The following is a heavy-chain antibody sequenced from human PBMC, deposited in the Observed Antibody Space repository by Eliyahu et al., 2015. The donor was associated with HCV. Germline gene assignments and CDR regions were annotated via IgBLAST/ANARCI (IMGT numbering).Heavy chain of an antibody. V-gene: IGHV3-74*01. Sequence: EVQLVESGGGLVQPGGSLRLSCAASGFAFSDRWMPWVRQAPGKGLMWVARVNPDGTTTNYADSVKGRFTISRDNAKNTLYLQLSSLRAEDTAVYHCARDLATFAVDQYFDYWGQGALVIVSS. CDR2: VNPDGTTT. D-gene: IGHD3-3*01. CDR1: GFAFSDRW. CDR3: ARDLATFAVDQYFDY. J-gene: IGHJ4*02.